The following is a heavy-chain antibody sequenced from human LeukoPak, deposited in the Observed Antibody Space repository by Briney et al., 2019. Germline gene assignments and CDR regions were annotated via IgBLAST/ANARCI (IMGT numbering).Heavy chain of an antibody. CDR1: GFTFTSSA. J-gene: IGHJ2*01. Sequence: GTSVNVSCKASGFTFTSSAVQWVRQARGQRLEWIGWIVVGSGNTNYAQKFQERVTITRDMSTSTVYMELSSLRSEDTAVYYCAVSTVTNAPMPRNWYFDLWGRGTLVTVSS. D-gene: IGHD4-17*01. V-gene: IGHV1-58*01. CDR2: IVVGSGNT. CDR3: AVSTVTNAPMPRNWYFDL.